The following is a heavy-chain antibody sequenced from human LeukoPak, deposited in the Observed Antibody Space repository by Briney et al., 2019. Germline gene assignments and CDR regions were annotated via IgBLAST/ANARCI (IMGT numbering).Heavy chain of an antibody. D-gene: IGHD1-20*01. CDR3: VRRGSGITAVADY. Sequence: SETLSLTCTVSGGSISSSNYYWGWIRQPPGMTLEWIGSVYYSGSAFYNPSLKSRVTLSVDTSKNLFSLDLGSVTAADTAVYYCVRRGSGITAVADYWGQGTLVTVSS. J-gene: IGHJ4*02. V-gene: IGHV4-39*02. CDR2: VYYSGSA. CDR1: GGSISSSNYY.